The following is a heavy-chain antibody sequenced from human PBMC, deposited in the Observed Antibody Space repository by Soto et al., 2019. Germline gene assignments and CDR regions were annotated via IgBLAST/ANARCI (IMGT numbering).Heavy chain of an antibody. V-gene: IGHV3-33*01. J-gene: IGHJ4*02. CDR1: GFTFSSYG. CDR2: IWYDGSNK. D-gene: IGHD3-10*01. Sequence: QVQLVESGGGVVQPGRSLRLSCAASGFTFSSYGMHWVRQAPGKGLEWVAVIWYDGSNKYYADSVKGRFTISRDNSKNTLYLQMNSLRAEDTAVYYCARVGPITMVRGAADDYWGQGTLVTVSS. CDR3: ARVGPITMVRGAADDY.